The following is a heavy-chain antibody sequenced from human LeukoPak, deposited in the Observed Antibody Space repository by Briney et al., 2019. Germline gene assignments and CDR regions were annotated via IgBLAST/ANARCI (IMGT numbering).Heavy chain of an antibody. J-gene: IGHJ5*02. D-gene: IGHD2-15*01. CDR2: MNPNSGNT. V-gene: IGHV1-8*01. CDR3: ARDWYCSGGSCYDCFDP. CDR1: GYTFTSYD. Sequence: ASVKVSCKASGYTFTSYDINWVRQATGQGLEWMGWMNPNSGNTGYAQNFQGRVTLTTDTSTTTAYMEVRSLRSDDTAVYYCARDWYCSGGSCYDCFDPWGQGTLVTVSS.